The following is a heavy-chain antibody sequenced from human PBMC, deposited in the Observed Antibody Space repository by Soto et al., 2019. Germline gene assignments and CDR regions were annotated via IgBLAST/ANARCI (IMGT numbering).Heavy chain of an antibody. CDR1: GYTFTSYY. CDR3: ARDLYYYESRGNYLDAFDI. D-gene: IGHD3-22*01. Sequence: ASVKVSCKASGYTFTSYYMHWVRQAPGQGLEWMGWSSAYKGNTYYAQKFQGRVTMTTDTSTSTAYMELRSLRSDDTAVYYCARDLYYYESRGNYLDAFDIWGQ. V-gene: IGHV1-18*04. CDR2: SSAYKGNT. J-gene: IGHJ3*02.